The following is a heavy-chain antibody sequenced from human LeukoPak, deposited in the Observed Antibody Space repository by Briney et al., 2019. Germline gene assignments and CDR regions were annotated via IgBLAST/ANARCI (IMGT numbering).Heavy chain of an antibody. J-gene: IGHJ5*02. CDR3: ARSSDTAMATGWCDP. D-gene: IGHD5-18*01. CDR1: GGSISSYY. CDR2: IHTSGSP. Sequence: PETLSLTCTVSGGSISSYYWSWNRQPAGKGLEWIGCIHTSGSPSYNNTLKIRGTMSIDTAKTQFSLKLGSVTAADTAVYYCARSSDTAMATGWCDPWGQGTLVTVSS. V-gene: IGHV4-4*07.